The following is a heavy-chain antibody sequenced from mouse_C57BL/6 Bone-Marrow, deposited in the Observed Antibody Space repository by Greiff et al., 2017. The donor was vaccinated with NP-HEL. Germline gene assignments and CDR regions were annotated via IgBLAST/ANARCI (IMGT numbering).Heavy chain of an antibody. V-gene: IGHV5-16*01. Sequence: EVKVVESEGGLVQPGSSMKLSCTASGFTFSDYYMAWVRQVPEKGLEWVANINYDGSSTYYLDSLKSRFIISRDNAKNILYLQMSSLKSEDTATYYCARDPHGWYFDVWGTGTTVTVSS. CDR2: INYDGSST. J-gene: IGHJ1*03. CDR1: GFTFSDYY. CDR3: ARDPHGWYFDV.